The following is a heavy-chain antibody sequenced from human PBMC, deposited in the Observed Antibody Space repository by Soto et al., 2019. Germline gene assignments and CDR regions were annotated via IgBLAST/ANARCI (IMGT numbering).Heavy chain of an antibody. CDR1: GFTFSSYA. CDR3: AKGDIVVVPAAPYSSSSEGPFDY. J-gene: IGHJ4*02. V-gene: IGHV3-23*01. D-gene: IGHD2-2*01. CDR2: ISGSGGST. Sequence: GGSLRLSCAASGFTFSSYAMSWVRQAPGKGLEWVSAISGSGGSTYYADSVKGRFTISRDNSKNTLYLQMNSLRAEDTAVYYCAKGDIVVVPAAPYSSSSEGPFDYWGQGTLVTVSS.